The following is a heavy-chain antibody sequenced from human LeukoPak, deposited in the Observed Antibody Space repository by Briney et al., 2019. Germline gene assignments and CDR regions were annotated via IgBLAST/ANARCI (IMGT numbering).Heavy chain of an antibody. CDR1: GGSISSSSYY. CDR3: ARGAYGYEGFDY. V-gene: IGHV4-39*07. J-gene: IGHJ4*02. CDR2: IYTSGST. D-gene: IGHD5-24*01. Sequence: SETLSLTCTVSGGSISSSSYYWGWIRQPPGKGLEWIGRIYTSGSTNYNPSLKSRVTMSVDTSKNQFSLKLSSVTAADTAVYYCARGAYGYEGFDYWGQGTLVTVSS.